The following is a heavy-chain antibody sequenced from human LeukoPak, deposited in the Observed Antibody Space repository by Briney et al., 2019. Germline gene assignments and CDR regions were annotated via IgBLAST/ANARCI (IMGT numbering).Heavy chain of an antibody. CDR2: ISSSSSTI. CDR3: ARDGPYYDFWSGYYSLDY. CDR1: GFTFSSYS. Sequence: GGSLRLSCAASGFTFSSYSMNWVRQAPGKGLEWVSYISSSSSTIYYADSVKGRLTISRDNAKNSLYLQMNSLRAEDTAVYYCARDGPYYDFWSGYYSLDYWGQGTLLTVSS. V-gene: IGHV3-48*01. J-gene: IGHJ4*02. D-gene: IGHD3-3*01.